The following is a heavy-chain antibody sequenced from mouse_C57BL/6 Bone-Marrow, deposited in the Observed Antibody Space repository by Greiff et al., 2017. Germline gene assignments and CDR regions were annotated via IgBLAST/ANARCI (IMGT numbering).Heavy chain of an antibody. CDR1: GYTFTSYW. Sequence: QVQLQQPGAELVMPGASVKLSCKASGYTFTSYWMHWVTQRPGQGLEWIGEIDPSDSYTNYNQTFKGKSTWTVDKSSCTAYMQLSSRTSEDSAVYDCARYYSNLYYFDYWCQGTTLTVSS. J-gene: IGHJ2*01. D-gene: IGHD2-5*01. CDR3: ARYYSNLYYFDY. CDR2: IDPSDSYT. V-gene: IGHV1-69*01.